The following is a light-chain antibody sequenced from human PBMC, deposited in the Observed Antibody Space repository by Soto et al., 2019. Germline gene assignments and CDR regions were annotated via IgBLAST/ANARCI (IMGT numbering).Light chain of an antibody. V-gene: IGLV2-14*01. J-gene: IGLJ1*01. CDR1: SSDVGGYNS. CDR2: DVS. CDR3: SSYTTGGSYV. Sequence: QSALTQPASVSGSPGLSIAISCTGTSSDVGGYNSVSWYQQHPGKAPKLMIYDVSNRPSGVSNRFSGSKSGNTASLTISGLQGEDEVDYYCSSYTTGGSYVFGTGTKVTVL.